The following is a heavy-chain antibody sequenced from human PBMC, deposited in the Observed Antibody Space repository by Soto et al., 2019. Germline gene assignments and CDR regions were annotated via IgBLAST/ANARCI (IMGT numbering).Heavy chain of an antibody. J-gene: IGHJ6*02. D-gene: IGHD3-3*01. CDR1: GGTFSSYA. CDR3: ARGLKMGLTIFGVVTPTYGMDV. Sequence: QVQLVQSGAEVKKPGSSVKVSCKASGGTFSSYAISWVRQAPGQGLEWMGGIIPIVGTANYAPNFQGRVTITADESTSTAYMELSSLRSEDTAVYYCARGLKMGLTIFGVVTPTYGMDVWGQGTTVTVSS. V-gene: IGHV1-69*01. CDR2: IIPIVGTA.